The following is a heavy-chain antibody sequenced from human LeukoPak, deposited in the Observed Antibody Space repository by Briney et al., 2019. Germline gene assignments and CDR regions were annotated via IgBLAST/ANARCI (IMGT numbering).Heavy chain of an antibody. CDR2: ISGSGGTT. V-gene: IGHV3-23*01. CDR1: AFTFSSYG. Sequence: GGSLRLSCAASAFTFSSYGMNWVRQAPGKGLEWVSGISGSGGTTYYADTVKSRFSSSRDNSKNSLSLQVSSLRAEDTAVYYCAKTNGYYSDWGQGTLVTVSS. D-gene: IGHD3-22*01. J-gene: IGHJ4*02. CDR3: AKTNGYYSD.